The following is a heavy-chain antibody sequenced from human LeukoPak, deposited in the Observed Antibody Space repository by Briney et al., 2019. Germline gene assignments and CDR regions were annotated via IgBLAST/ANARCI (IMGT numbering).Heavy chain of an antibody. V-gene: IGHV5-51*01. CDR2: IYPGDSDT. CDR1: GYSFTSYW. D-gene: IGHD3-10*01. J-gene: IGHJ4*02. Sequence: GESLKISCKGSGYSFTSYWIGWVRQMPGKGLEWMGIIYPGDSDTRYSPSFQGQVTISADKSISTAYLQWSSLKASDTAMYYCARGYYGSGSYYNVRLYYFDYWGQGTLVTVSS. CDR3: ARGYYGSGSYYNVRLYYFDY.